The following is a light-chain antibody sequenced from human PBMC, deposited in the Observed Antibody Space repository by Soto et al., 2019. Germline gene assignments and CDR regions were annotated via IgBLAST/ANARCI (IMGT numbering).Light chain of an antibody. J-gene: IGLJ3*02. CDR1: SGHDNNI. CDR2: VENSGSY. Sequence: QLVLTQSSSASASLGSSVKLTCTLSSGHDNNIIAWHQQQPGKAPRYLMKVENSGSYNKGSGVPDRFSGSRSGADRYLTISNLQSEDEADYYCETWDSNTWVFGGGTKVTVL. CDR3: ETWDSNTWV. V-gene: IGLV4-60*03.